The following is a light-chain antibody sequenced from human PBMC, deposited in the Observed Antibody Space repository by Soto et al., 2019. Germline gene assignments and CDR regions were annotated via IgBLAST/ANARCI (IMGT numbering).Light chain of an antibody. V-gene: IGLV3-10*01. CDR2: EDS. J-gene: IGLJ3*02. Sequence: SYELTQPPSVSVSPGQTARITCSGDALQKKYAYWYQQKSGQAPVMVIYEDSKRPSGIPERFSGSSSGTTATLTISGAQVEDEADYYCYSTDSSGTHRVFGGGTKLTVL. CDR1: ALQKKY. CDR3: YSTDSSGTHRV.